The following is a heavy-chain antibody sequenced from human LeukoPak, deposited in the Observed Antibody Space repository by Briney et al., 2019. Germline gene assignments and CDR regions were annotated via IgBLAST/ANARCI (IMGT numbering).Heavy chain of an antibody. J-gene: IGHJ4*02. CDR1: GFTFSDYY. CDR2: ISSSGSTI. V-gene: IGHV3-11*01. Sequence: GGSLRLSCAAPGFTFSDYYMSWIRQAPGKGLEWVSYISSSGSTIYYADSVKGRFTISRDNAKNSLYLQMNSLRAEDTAVYYCACSYDFWSGPDYWGQGTLVTVSS. CDR3: ACSYDFWSGPDY. D-gene: IGHD3-3*01.